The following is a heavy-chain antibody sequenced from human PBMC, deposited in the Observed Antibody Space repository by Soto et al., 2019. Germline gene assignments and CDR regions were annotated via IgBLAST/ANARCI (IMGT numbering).Heavy chain of an antibody. CDR1: GGSISSYY. V-gene: IGHV4-4*07. D-gene: IGHD4-17*01. Sequence: SETLSLTCTVSGGSISSYYWSWIRPPAGKGLEWIGRIYTSGTTNYNPSLKSRVTMSVDTSKNQFSLKLRSVTAADTAVYYCARELRGRPFNDYWGQGTLVTVSS. CDR2: IYTSGTT. J-gene: IGHJ4*02. CDR3: ARELRGRPFNDY.